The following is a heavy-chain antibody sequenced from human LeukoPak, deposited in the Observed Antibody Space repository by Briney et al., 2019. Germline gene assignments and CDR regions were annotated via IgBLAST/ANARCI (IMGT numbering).Heavy chain of an antibody. D-gene: IGHD4-17*01. CDR3: ARPEEHGDYVHDAFDI. V-gene: IGHV5-51*01. J-gene: IGHJ3*02. Sequence: GESLKISCKASGYRFTSYWIGWVRQLPGKGLEWMGIIYPGDSDTRYSPSFQGQVTISAAKSISTAYLQWSSLKASDTAMYYCARPEEHGDYVHDAFDIWGQGTMVTVSS. CDR2: IYPGDSDT. CDR1: GYRFTSYW.